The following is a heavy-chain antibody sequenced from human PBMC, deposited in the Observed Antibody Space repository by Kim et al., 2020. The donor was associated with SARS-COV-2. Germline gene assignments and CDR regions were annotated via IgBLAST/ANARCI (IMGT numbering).Heavy chain of an antibody. Sequence: SVKVSCKASGGTFSSYAISWVRQSPGQGLEWMGGIIPIFGTANYAQKFQGRVTITADKSTSTAYMELSSLRSEDTAVYYCATHCSGGTCGLDYWGQGTLVTVSS. D-gene: IGHD2-15*01. CDR2: IIPIFGTA. J-gene: IGHJ4*02. V-gene: IGHV1-69*06. CDR1: GGTFSSYA. CDR3: ATHCSGGTCGLDY.